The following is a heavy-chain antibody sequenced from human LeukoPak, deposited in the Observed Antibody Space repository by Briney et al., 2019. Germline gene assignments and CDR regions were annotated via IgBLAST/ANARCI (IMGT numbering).Heavy chain of an antibody. CDR1: GGSISSYY. D-gene: IGHD3-9*01. CDR3: ARGVDYDNNYFQYGMDV. J-gene: IGHJ6*02. Sequence: PSETLSLTCTVSGGSISSYYWSWIRQPPGKGLEWIGYTYYSVSTNYKPSLKSRVTISVDTSKNQFSLKLNSVTAADTAVYYCARGVDYDNNYFQYGMDVWGRGTTVTVSS. CDR2: TYYSVST. V-gene: IGHV4-59*01.